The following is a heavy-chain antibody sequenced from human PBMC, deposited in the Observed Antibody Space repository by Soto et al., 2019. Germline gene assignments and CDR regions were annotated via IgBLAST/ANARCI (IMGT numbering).Heavy chain of an antibody. CDR2: INHSGFT. J-gene: IGHJ4*02. V-gene: IGHV4-34*01. CDR3: ARATVKVGATLFDF. D-gene: IGHD1-26*01. CDR1: DGSFRGHY. Sequence: PSETLSLTCGLSDGSFRGHYWSWIRQPPGKGLEWIAEINHSGFTNYNTSLKSRVTISRDTYTNQISLKLTSLPAADSALYYCARATVKVGATLFDFWGQGTQVTVSS.